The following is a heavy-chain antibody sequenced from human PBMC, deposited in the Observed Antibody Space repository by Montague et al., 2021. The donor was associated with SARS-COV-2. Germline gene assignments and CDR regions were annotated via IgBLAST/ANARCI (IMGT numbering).Heavy chain of an antibody. Sequence: SETRSLTCTVSGGSISSYFWSWIRQSPGKGLEWIGYFYHSGDTKYNPSLKSRVTISGDTSKNQFSLKLSSVTTADTAVYYCARSGAVPMDWGQGTLVTVSS. CDR2: FYHSGDT. CDR3: ARSGAVPMD. D-gene: IGHD3-10*01. J-gene: IGHJ4*02. V-gene: IGHV4-59*13. CDR1: GGSISSYF.